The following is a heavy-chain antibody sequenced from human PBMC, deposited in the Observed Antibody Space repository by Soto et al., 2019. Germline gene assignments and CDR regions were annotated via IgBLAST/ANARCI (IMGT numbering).Heavy chain of an antibody. CDR2: IIPIFGTA. CDR3: ARANYYDYVWGSYRPMDV. Sequence: SVKVSCKASGGTCSIYAISCVLQSAGQWLDGMGGIIPIFGTANYAQKFQGRVTITADKSTSTAYMELSSLRSEDTAVYYCARANYYDYVWGSYRPMDVWGQGTTVTVSS. V-gene: IGHV1-69*06. D-gene: IGHD3-16*02. CDR1: GGTCSIYA. J-gene: IGHJ6*02.